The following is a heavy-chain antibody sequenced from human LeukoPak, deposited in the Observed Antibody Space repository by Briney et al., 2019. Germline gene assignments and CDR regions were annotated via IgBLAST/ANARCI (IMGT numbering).Heavy chain of an antibody. Sequence: SETLSLTCTVSGDSISSGGNYWSWLRQHPGKGLEWIGCIYYSGSTYYNPSLKSRLTISVDTSNNQFSLKLSSVTAADTAVYYCARWGNSGYASGYFDYWGQGTLVTVSS. D-gene: IGHD5-12*01. CDR1: GDSISSGGNY. V-gene: IGHV4-31*03. CDR2: IYYSGST. CDR3: ARWGNSGYASGYFDY. J-gene: IGHJ4*02.